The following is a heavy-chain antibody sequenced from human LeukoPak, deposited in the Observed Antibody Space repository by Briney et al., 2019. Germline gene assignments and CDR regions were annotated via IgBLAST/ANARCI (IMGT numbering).Heavy chain of an antibody. CDR3: ARGNYVVSSYFDY. CDR2: IYYSGST. J-gene: IGHJ4*02. Sequence: SETLSLTCTVSGGSISSGGYYWSWIRQHPGKGLEWIGYIYYSGSTYYNPSLKSRVTISVDTSKNQFSLKLSSVTAADTAVYYCARGNYVVSSYFDYWGQGTLVTVSS. D-gene: IGHD1-7*01. V-gene: IGHV4-31*03. CDR1: GGSISSGGYY.